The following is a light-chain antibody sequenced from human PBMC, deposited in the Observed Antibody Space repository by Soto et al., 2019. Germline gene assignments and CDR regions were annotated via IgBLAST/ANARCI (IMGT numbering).Light chain of an antibody. CDR3: QQYYTPPWT. V-gene: IGKV4-1*01. Sequence: DIVMTQSPDSLAVSLGERATINCKSSQSVLYSSNNNNYLTWYQQKPGQPPKLLIYWASTRESGVPDIFSGSGSGTDFNLNISSLQAEDVAVYYCQQYYTPPWTFGQGTKVEIK. CDR1: QSVLYSSNNNNY. CDR2: WAS. J-gene: IGKJ1*01.